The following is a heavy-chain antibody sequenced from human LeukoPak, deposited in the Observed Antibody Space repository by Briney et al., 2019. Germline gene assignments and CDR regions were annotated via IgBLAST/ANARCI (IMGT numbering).Heavy chain of an antibody. CDR1: GGSISSYH. D-gene: IGHD3-10*01. CDR2: IYTSGST. CDR3: ARDQYGSGSYFPDAFDI. V-gene: IGHV4-4*07. Sequence: SETLSLTCTVSGGSISSYHWSWIRQPAGKGLEWIGRIYTSGSTNYNPSLKSRVTMSVDTSKNQFSLKLSSVTAADTAVYYCARDQYGSGSYFPDAFDIWGQGTMVTVSS. J-gene: IGHJ3*02.